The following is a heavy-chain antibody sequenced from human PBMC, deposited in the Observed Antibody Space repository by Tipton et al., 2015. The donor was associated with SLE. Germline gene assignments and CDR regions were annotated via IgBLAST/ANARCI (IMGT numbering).Heavy chain of an antibody. CDR1: GGSISSSSYY. CDR2: IYYSGST. Sequence: TLSLSCTVSGGSISSSSYYWGWIRQPPGKGLEWIGSIYYSGSTYYNPSLKSRVTISVDTSKNQFSLKLSSVTAADTAVYYCASAPSIAAAGYDSYYFDYWGQGTLVTVSS. V-gene: IGHV4-39*01. J-gene: IGHJ4*02. D-gene: IGHD6-13*01. CDR3: ASAPSIAAAGYDSYYFDY.